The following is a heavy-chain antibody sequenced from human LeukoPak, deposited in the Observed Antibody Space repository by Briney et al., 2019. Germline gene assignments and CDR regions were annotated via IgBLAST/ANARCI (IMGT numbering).Heavy chain of an antibody. D-gene: IGHD5-12*01. V-gene: IGHV1-18*01. CDR1: GYTFTSYG. Sequence: ASVKVSCKASGYTFTSYGISWVRQAPGQGPEWMGWISAYNGNTNYAQKLQGRVTMTTDTSTSTAYMELRSLRSDDTAVYYCASTALVATIVSPSGYYYGMDVWGQGTTVTVSS. CDR3: ASTALVATIVSPSGYYYGMDV. J-gene: IGHJ6*02. CDR2: ISAYNGNT.